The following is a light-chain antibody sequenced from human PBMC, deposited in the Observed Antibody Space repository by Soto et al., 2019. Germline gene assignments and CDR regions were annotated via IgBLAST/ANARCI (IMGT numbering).Light chain of an antibody. CDR1: QSVKSNY. J-gene: IGKJ2*01. CDR2: GVF. Sequence: ETVLTQSPGTVSLSPGERATLSCTTSQSVKSNYLAWYQQKPGQAPRLLIYGVFNRATGFPDRFSGSGSGTDFTLTISGLEPEDSAVYYCQHYDGSPRTFGQGTKLEI. CDR3: QHYDGSPRT. V-gene: IGKV3-20*01.